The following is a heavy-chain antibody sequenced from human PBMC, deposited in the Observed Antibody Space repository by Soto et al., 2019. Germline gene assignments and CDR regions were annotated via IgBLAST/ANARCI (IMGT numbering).Heavy chain of an antibody. CDR1: GFTFSSYW. V-gene: IGHV3-74*01. Sequence: PGGSLRLSCAASGFTFSSYWMHWVRQAPGKGLVWVSRINSDGSSTSYADSVKGRFTISRDNAKNTLYLQMNSLRAEDTAVYYCARDTAAAPRYYYYYGMDVWGQGTTVTVSS. CDR2: INSDGSST. J-gene: IGHJ6*02. CDR3: ARDTAAAPRYYYYYGMDV. D-gene: IGHD4-17*01.